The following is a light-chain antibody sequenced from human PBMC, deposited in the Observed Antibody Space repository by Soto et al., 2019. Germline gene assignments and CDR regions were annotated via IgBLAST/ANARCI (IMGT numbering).Light chain of an antibody. Sequence: QSVLTQPPSASGTPGQRVTISCSGSNSNVGSNTVHWYQHLPGTAPKLLVFDDNQRPSGVPDRFSDYKSGTSASPAISGLRYEDEDDYYCAAWDNSLSGRVFGGGTKLTVL. J-gene: IGLJ3*02. V-gene: IGLV1-47*02. CDR2: DDN. CDR3: AAWDNSLSGRV. CDR1: NSNVGSNT.